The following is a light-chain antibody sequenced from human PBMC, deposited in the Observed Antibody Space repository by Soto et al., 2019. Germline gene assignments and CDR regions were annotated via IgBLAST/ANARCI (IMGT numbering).Light chain of an antibody. J-gene: IGLJ2*01. CDR3: ASYTNISTLL. Sequence: QSALTQPRSVSGSPGQSVTISCTGTSSDVGGYNYVSWYQQHPGKAPKLMIYDVSKRPSGVPDRFSGSKSGNTASLTISGLQAEDEADYYCASYTNISTLLFGGGTKLTVL. CDR1: SSDVGGYNY. V-gene: IGLV2-11*01. CDR2: DVS.